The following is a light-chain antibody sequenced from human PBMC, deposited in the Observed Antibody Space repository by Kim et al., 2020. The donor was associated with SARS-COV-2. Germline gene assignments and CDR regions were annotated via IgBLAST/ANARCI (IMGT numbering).Light chain of an antibody. J-gene: IGKJ1*01. V-gene: IGKV1-27*01. CDR1: LGIRDY. CDR3: QQYDSAAWT. Sequence: SASGGDRVTITCRARLGIRDYFAWYQKTPGEAPKPLIYGAPSLQSGVPLRFRGSGSGTEFTLTISGLQPDDAVTYSCQQYDSAAWTSGQGTKVEI. CDR2: GAP.